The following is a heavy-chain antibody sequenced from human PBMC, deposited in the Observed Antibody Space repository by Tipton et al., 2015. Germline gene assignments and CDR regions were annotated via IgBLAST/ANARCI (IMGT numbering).Heavy chain of an antibody. Sequence: TLSLTCTVSGGSISSSSYYWGWIRQPPGKGLEWVGYIYYSGSTNYNPSLKSRVTISVDTSKNQFSLKLSSVTAADTAVYYCAREGYNYGYNYWGQGTLVTVSS. J-gene: IGHJ4*02. CDR3: AREGYNYGYNY. CDR1: GGSISSSSYY. D-gene: IGHD5-18*01. V-gene: IGHV4-61*01. CDR2: IYYSGST.